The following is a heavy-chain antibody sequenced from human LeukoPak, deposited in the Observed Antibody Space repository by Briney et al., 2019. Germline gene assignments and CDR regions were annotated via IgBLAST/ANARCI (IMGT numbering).Heavy chain of an antibody. Sequence: PGGSLRLSCAASGFTFSNAWMSWVRQAPGKGLEWVAGIGGSGRSTYYAGAVEGRFTISRDNSKNTVDLQMSGLRAEDTAIYYCAKPYYHDDSGSWDQGARVTVSS. J-gene: IGHJ5*02. CDR2: IGGSGRST. V-gene: IGHV3-23*01. CDR3: AKPYYHDDSGS. D-gene: IGHD3-22*01. CDR1: GFTFSNAW.